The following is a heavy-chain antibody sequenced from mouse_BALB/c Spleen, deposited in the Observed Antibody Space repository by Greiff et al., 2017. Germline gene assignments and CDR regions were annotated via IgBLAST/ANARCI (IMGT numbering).Heavy chain of an antibody. V-gene: IGHV1-63*02. Sequence: QVHVKQSGAELVRPGTSVKISCKASGYTFTNYWLGWVKQRPGHGLEWIGDIYPGGGYTNYNEKFKGKATLTADTSSSTAYMQLSSLTSEDSAVYFCARPVVATGYFDVWGAGTTVTVSS. CDR1: GYTFTNYW. CDR3: ARPVVATGYFDV. CDR2: IYPGGGYT. J-gene: IGHJ1*01. D-gene: IGHD1-1*01.